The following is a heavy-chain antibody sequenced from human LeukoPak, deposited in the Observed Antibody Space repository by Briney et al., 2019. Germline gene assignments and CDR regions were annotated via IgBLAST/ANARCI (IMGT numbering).Heavy chain of an antibody. D-gene: IGHD3-3*01. J-gene: IGHJ5*02. CDR2: INWNGGNT. CDR1: GFTFDDYG. CDR3: ARTQADFWSGYFSGRFDP. V-gene: IGHV3-20*04. Sequence: GGSLRLSCAASGFTFDDYGMSWVRQAPGKGLEWVSGINWNGGNTGYADSVKGRFTISRDNAKNSLYLQMNSLRAEDTALYYCARTQADFWSGYFSGRFDPWGQGTLVTVSS.